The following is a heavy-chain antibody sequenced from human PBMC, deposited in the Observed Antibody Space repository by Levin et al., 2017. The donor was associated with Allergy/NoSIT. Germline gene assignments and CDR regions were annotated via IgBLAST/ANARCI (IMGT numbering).Heavy chain of an antibody. D-gene: IGHD6-19*01. J-gene: IGHJ4*02. CDR1: GGTFSSYA. Sequence: KISCKASGGTFSSYAISWVRQAPGQGLEWMGGIIPIFGTANYAQKFQGRVTITADESTSTAYMELSSLRSEDTAVYYCASSSGEQWLVRGPFDYWGQGTLVTVSS. CDR2: IIPIFGTA. V-gene: IGHV1-69*01. CDR3: ASSSGEQWLVRGPFDY.